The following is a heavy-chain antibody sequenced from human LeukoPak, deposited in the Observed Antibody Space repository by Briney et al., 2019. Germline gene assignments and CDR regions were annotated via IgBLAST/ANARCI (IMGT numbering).Heavy chain of an antibody. J-gene: IGHJ4*02. V-gene: IGHV4-39*07. CDR3: ARGRRWAAAEIVY. Sequence: SETLSLTCTVSGGSISSSSYYWGWIRQPPGKGLEWIGSIYYSGSTYFNPSLKSRVTISVDTSKNQFSLELISVTAADTAVYYCARGRRWAAAEIVYWGQGTLVTVSS. D-gene: IGHD6-13*01. CDR2: IYYSGST. CDR1: GGSISSSSYY.